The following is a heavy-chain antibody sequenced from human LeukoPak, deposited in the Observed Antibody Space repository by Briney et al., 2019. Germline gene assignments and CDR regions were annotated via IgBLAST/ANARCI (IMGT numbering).Heavy chain of an antibody. J-gene: IGHJ5*02. Sequence: PSETLSLTCTASGGSISSHYWSWIRQPPGQGLEWVGYIYYSGSTNYNPYLKSRVTISVDTSKNQFSLKLSSVTAADTAVYYCARGPKGSGWYNWFDPWGQGTLVTVSS. CDR1: GGSISSHY. CDR2: IYYSGST. V-gene: IGHV4-59*11. CDR3: ARGPKGSGWYNWFDP. D-gene: IGHD6-19*01.